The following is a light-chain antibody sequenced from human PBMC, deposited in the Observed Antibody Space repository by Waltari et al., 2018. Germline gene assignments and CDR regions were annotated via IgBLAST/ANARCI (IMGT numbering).Light chain of an antibody. V-gene: IGLV1-44*01. CDR1: SSNIGSNP. CDR2: SNK. Sequence: QSVLTQPPSASGTPGQRVTISCSGSSSNIGSNPVNWYQQFPGTAPKLLIYSNKQRPSGVPDRCSGSKSGTSASLAISGLQSEDEVDYYCAAWDDSLNAWVFGGGTKLTVL. CDR3: AAWDDSLNAWV. J-gene: IGLJ3*02.